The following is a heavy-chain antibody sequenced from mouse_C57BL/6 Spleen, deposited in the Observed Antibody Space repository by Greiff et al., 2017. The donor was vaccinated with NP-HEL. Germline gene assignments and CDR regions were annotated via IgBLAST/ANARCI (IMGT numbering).Heavy chain of an antibody. CDR3: ARQITTVVATYDYAMDY. V-gene: IGHV5-12*01. CDR2: ISNGGGST. CDR1: GFTFSDYY. J-gene: IGHJ4*01. D-gene: IGHD1-1*01. Sequence: EVQRVESGGGLVQPGGSLKLSCAASGFTFSDYYMYWVRQTPEKRLEWVAYISNGGGSTYYPDTVKGRFTISRDNAKNTLYLQMSRLKSEDTAMYYCARQITTVVATYDYAMDYWGQGTSVTVSS.